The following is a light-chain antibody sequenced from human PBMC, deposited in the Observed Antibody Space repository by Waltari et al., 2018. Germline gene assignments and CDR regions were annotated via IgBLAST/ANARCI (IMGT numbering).Light chain of an antibody. J-gene: IGKJ2*03. CDR3: IHHSSGYG. Sequence: LTQSPATLSLSPGERATLSCRASQNVNTYLAWYQQKPGQAPRLLIHSVSITATDIPDRFSGSGSVTEFTLSICSLEPEDVVTYHCIHHSSGYGFGHGTKVEI. CDR1: QNVNTY. V-gene: IGKV3-11*01. CDR2: SVS.